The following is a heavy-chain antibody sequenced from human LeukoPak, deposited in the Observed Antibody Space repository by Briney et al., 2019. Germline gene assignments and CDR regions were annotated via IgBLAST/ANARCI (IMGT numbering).Heavy chain of an antibody. D-gene: IGHD6-19*01. CDR3: ARDQGSGWPYYYYYYYMDV. Sequence: ASVKVSCKASGYTFTSYYMHWVRQAPGQGLEWMGIINPSGGSTSYAQKFQGRVTMTRGTSTSTVYMELSSLRSDDTAVYYCARDQGSGWPYYYYYYYMDVWGKGTTVTVSS. J-gene: IGHJ6*03. CDR2: INPSGGST. CDR1: GYTFTSYY. V-gene: IGHV1-46*01.